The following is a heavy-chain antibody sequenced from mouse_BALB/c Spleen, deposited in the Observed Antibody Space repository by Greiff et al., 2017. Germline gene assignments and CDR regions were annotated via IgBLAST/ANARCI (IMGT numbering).Heavy chain of an antibody. Sequence: QVQLQQSGAELVRPGTSVKVSCKASGYAFTNYLIEWVKQRPGQGLEWIGVINPGSGGTNYNEKFKGKATLTADKSSSTAYMQLSSLTSDDSAVYFCARSGNYYAYWGQGTTLTVSS. J-gene: IGHJ2*01. CDR1: GYAFTNYL. CDR2: INPGSGGT. D-gene: IGHD1-1*01. CDR3: ARSGNYYAY. V-gene: IGHV1-54*03.